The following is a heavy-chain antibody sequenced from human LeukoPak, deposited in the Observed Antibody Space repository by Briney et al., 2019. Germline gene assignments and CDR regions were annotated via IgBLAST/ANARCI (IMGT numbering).Heavy chain of an antibody. J-gene: IGHJ4*02. Sequence: PSETLSLTCTVSGGSISSGGYYWSWIRQHPGKGLEWIGYIYYSGSTYYNPSLKSRVTISVDTSKNQFSLKLSSVTAADTAVYYCARIVGATPYYFDYWGQGTLVTVSS. CDR3: ARIVGATPYYFDY. V-gene: IGHV4-31*03. D-gene: IGHD1-26*01. CDR1: GGSISSGGYY. CDR2: IYYSGST.